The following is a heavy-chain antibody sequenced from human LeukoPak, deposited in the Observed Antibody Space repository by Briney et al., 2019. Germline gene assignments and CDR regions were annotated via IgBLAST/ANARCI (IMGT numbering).Heavy chain of an antibody. D-gene: IGHD6-19*01. CDR2: INYSGST. CDR3: ARLAVALGWLDP. Sequence: PSETLSLTCTVSGGSISSYYWSWIRQPPGKGLEWIGCINYSGSTNYNPSLKSRVTISVDTSKNQFSLKLKSVTAADTAVYYCARLAVALGWLDPWGQGTLVTVSS. J-gene: IGHJ5*02. V-gene: IGHV4-59*01. CDR1: GGSISSYY.